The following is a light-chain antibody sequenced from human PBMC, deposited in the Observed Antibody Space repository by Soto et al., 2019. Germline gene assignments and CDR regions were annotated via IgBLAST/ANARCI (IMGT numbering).Light chain of an antibody. J-gene: IGKJ4*01. CDR3: QQSYSTLGT. CDR2: AAS. Sequence: DIQMTQSPSSLSASVGDRVTITCRASQSISSYLNWYQQKPGKAPKLLIYAASSLQSGVPSRFSGSGSGTDFTLTISSLQPEYFATYYCQQSYSTLGTFGGGTKVEIK. CDR1: QSISSY. V-gene: IGKV1-39*01.